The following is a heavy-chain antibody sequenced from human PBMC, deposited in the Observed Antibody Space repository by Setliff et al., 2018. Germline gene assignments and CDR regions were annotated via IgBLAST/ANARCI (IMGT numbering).Heavy chain of an antibody. CDR3: ARGALVLQFLEWLPRFYYMDV. D-gene: IGHD3-3*01. V-gene: IGHV1-8*02. CDR1: GYTFTAYD. J-gene: IGHJ6*03. CDR2: MNPNSGRT. Sequence: GASVKVSCKASGYTFTAYDIVWVRQATGQGLEWMGWMNPNSGRTGYPQRFQGRVTMTRNTSISTACMELSSLRSEDTAVYFCARGALVLQFLEWLPRFYYMDVWGKGTTVTVSS.